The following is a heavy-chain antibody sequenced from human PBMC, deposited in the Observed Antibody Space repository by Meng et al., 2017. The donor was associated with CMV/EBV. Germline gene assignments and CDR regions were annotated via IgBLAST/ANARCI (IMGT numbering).Heavy chain of an antibody. CDR1: GGSFSGYY. CDR3: ARGVGATGKADY. D-gene: IGHD1-26*01. V-gene: IGHV4-34*01. J-gene: IGHJ4*02. CDR2: INHSGST. Sequence: HLLQCGDGALSTSEPLSAPGAVMGGSFSGYYGSWIRQPPGKGLEWIGEINHSGSTNYNPSLKSRVTISVDTSKNQFSLKLSSVTAADTAVYYCARGVGATGKADYWGQGTLVTVSS.